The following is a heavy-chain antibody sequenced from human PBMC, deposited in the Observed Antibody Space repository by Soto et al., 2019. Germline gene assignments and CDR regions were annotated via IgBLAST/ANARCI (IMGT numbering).Heavy chain of an antibody. CDR3: ARDRRGGTYASSPHYAF. J-gene: IGHJ4*02. CDR2: ISSSGGTI. V-gene: IGHV3-48*03. D-gene: IGHD1-26*01. CDR1: GLTFSSYE. Sequence: GVSLRLSCAASGLTFSSYEMNWVRQAPGKGLEWVSYISSSGGTIHNADSVKGRFTISRDNAKNSLYLQMNSLRAEDTAVYYCARDRRGGTYASSPHYAFWGQGTLVTVSS.